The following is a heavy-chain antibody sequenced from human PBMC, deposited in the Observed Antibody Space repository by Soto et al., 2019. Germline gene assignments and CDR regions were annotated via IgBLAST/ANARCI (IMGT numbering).Heavy chain of an antibody. V-gene: IGHV4-31*03. CDR2: NYYSGIT. J-gene: IGHJ6*02. D-gene: IGHD6-6*01. CDR3: ARGSSIAGLYYGMDV. CDR1: GGSISSGSYY. Sequence: QVQLQESGPGLVKPSQTLSLTCTVSGGSISSGSYYWTWIRQHPGKGLEWIGYNYYSGITYYNPSLKSRVTISLDTSKNQCSLKLSSVTAADTAVYYCARGSSIAGLYYGMDVWGQGTTVTVSS.